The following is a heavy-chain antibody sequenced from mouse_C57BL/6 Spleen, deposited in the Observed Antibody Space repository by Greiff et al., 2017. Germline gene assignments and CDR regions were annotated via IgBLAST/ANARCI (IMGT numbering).Heavy chain of an antibody. J-gene: IGHJ2*01. Sequence: EVQLQQSGAELVRPGASVKLSCTASGFNIKDDYMHWVKQRPEQGLEWIGWIDPENGDTEYASKFQGKATITADPSSNTAYLQLSSLTSEDTAVYYCTTRGDGMDYWGQGTTLTVSS. CDR1: GFNIKDDY. CDR2: IDPENGDT. CDR3: TTRGDGMDY. V-gene: IGHV14-4*01. D-gene: IGHD3-3*01.